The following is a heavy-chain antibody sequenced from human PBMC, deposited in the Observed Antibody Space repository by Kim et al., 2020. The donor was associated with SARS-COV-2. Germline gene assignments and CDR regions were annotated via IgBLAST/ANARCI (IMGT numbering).Heavy chain of an antibody. D-gene: IGHD6-19*01. J-gene: IGHJ6*02. CDR3: ATEGYNHSGWYDYYGMDV. Sequence: ASVKVSCKVSGYTLTELSMHWVRQAPGKGLEWMGGFDPEDGETIYAQKFQGRVTMTEDTSTDTAYMELSSLRSEDTAVYYCATEGYNHSGWYDYYGMDVWGQGTTVTVSS. CDR2: FDPEDGET. CDR1: GYTLTELS. V-gene: IGHV1-24*01.